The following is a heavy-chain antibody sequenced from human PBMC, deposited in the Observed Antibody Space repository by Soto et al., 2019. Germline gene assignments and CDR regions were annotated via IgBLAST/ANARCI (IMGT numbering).Heavy chain of an antibody. J-gene: IGHJ6*02. CDR2: IYYSGST. D-gene: IGHD4-4*01. CDR3: ARDRLRVGGTVTNDGMDV. CDR1: GGSISSGGYY. V-gene: IGHV4-31*03. Sequence: LSLTCTVSGGSISSGGYYWGWIRQHPGKGLEWIGYIYYSGSTYYNPSLKSRVTISVDTSKNQFSLKLSSVTAADTAVYYCARDRLRVGGTVTNDGMDVWGQGTTVTVSS.